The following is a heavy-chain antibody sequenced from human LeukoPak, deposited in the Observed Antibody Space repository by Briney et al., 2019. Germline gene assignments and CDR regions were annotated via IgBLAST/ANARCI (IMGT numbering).Heavy chain of an antibody. J-gene: IGHJ6*03. D-gene: IGHD6-19*01. CDR3: ARSSGTTYYYYYYMDV. CDR1: GYTFTSYG. V-gene: IGHV1-18*01. CDR2: ISAYNGNT. Sequence: ASVKVSCKASGYTFTSYGISWVRQAPGQGLEWMGWISAYNGNTNYAQKLQGRVTMTTDTSTSTAYMELRSLRSDDTAVYYCARSSGTTYYYYYYMDVWGKGTTVTVSS.